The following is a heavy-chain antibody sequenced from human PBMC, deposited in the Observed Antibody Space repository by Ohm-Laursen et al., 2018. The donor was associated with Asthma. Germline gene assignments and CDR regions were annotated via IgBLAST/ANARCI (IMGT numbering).Heavy chain of an antibody. CDR2: ISSSSSYT. CDR3: ARSIAVAGTDY. D-gene: IGHD6-19*01. Sequence: SLRLSCSASGFTFSDYYMSWIRQAPGKGLEWVSYISSSSSYTNYADSVKGRFTISRDNAKNSLYLQMNSLRAEDTAVYYCARSIAVAGTDYWGQGTLVTVSS. J-gene: IGHJ4*02. V-gene: IGHV3-11*06. CDR1: GFTFSDYY.